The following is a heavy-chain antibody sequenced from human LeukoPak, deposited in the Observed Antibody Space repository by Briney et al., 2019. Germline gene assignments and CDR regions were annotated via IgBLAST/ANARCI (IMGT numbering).Heavy chain of an antibody. CDR3: AKASGSPYYFDY. J-gene: IGHJ4*02. D-gene: IGHD3-10*01. CDR2: ISYSGSYT. V-gene: IGHV3-21*04. CDR1: GFIFSTCS. Sequence: PGGSLRLSCAASGFIFSTCSMNWVRQPPGKGLEWVSYISYSGSYTYYADSVKGRFTISRDNSKSTLYLQMNSLRADDTAVYYCAKASGSPYYFDYWGQGTLVTVSS.